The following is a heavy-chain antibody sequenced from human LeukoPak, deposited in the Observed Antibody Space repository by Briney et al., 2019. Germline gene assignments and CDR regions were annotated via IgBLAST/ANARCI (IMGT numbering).Heavy chain of an antibody. Sequence: GGSLRLSCAASGFTFSNYGMTWVRQAPGKGLEWVSAISGSGGITHYADSVKGRFTISRDNSKNTLYMQMNSLRAEDTAVYYCAKVPYENYYYYMDVWGKGTTVTVS. V-gene: IGHV3-23*01. CDR1: GFTFSNYG. CDR2: ISGSGGIT. D-gene: IGHD3-22*01. CDR3: AKVPYENYYYYMDV. J-gene: IGHJ6*03.